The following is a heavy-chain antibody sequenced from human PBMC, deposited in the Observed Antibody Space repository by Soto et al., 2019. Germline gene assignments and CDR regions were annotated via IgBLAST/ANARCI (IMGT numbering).Heavy chain of an antibody. Sequence: EVQMVESGGGWVQPGGSLTLSCAASGFTFSSYWMSWVRQAPGKGLEWVANIKQDGSEKYYVDSVKGRFTISRDNAENSLFLQMNSLRADDTAVYYCASAATGRGGFDTWGQGTMVTVSS. V-gene: IGHV3-7*01. CDR3: ASAATGRGGFDT. CDR1: GFTFSSYW. J-gene: IGHJ3*02. CDR2: IKQDGSEK. D-gene: IGHD6-13*01.